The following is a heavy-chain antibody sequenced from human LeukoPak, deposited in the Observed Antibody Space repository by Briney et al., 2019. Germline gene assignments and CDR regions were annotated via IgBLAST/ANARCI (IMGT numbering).Heavy chain of an antibody. CDR1: GFTFSSYG. CDR3: AKIIGTWLQGLNY. CDR2: ISYDGSNK. D-gene: IGHD5-24*01. Sequence: GGSLRLSCAASGFTFSSYGMHWVRQAPGKGLEWVAVISYDGSNKYYADSVKGRFTISRDNSKNTLYLHMNSLRAEDTAVYYCAKIIGTWLQGLNYWGQGTLVTVSS. J-gene: IGHJ4*02. V-gene: IGHV3-30*18.